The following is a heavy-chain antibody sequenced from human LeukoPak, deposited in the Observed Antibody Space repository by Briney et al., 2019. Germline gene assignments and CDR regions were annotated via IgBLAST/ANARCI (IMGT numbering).Heavy chain of an antibody. V-gene: IGHV3-21*01. CDR2: ISSSSSYI. D-gene: IGHD6-13*01. CDR3: ARGYSSSWSIFDY. Sequence: GGSLRLSCAASGFTFSSYSMNWVRQAPGKGLEWVSSISSSSSYIYYADSVKGRFTISRDNAKDSLYLQMNSLRAEDTAVYYCARGYSSSWSIFDYWGQGTLVTVSS. CDR1: GFTFSSYS. J-gene: IGHJ4*02.